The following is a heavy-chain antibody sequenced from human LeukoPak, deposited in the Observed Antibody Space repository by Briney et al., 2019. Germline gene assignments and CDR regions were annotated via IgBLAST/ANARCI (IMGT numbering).Heavy chain of an antibody. Sequence: GGSLRLSCAASGFTFSSYSMNWVRQAPGKGLEWVSSISSSSSYIYYADSVKGRFTISRDNAKNSLCLQMNSLRAEDTAVYYCARLRITGTTGGDYWGQGTLVTVSS. CDR2: ISSSSSYI. D-gene: IGHD1-7*01. V-gene: IGHV3-21*01. CDR1: GFTFSSYS. CDR3: ARLRITGTTGGDY. J-gene: IGHJ4*02.